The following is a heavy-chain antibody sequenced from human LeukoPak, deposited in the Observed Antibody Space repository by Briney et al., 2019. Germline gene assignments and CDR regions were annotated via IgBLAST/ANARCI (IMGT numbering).Heavy chain of an antibody. V-gene: IGHV1-58*01. Sequence: SVKVSCKASGFTFTSSAVQWVRQARGQRLEWIGWVVVGSGNTNYAQKFQERVTITRDMSTSTAYMELSSLRSEDTAVYYCAAVSQIAVAGTGDYWGQGTLVTVSS. CDR3: AAVSQIAVAGTGDY. D-gene: IGHD6-19*01. J-gene: IGHJ4*02. CDR2: VVVGSGNT. CDR1: GFTFTSSA.